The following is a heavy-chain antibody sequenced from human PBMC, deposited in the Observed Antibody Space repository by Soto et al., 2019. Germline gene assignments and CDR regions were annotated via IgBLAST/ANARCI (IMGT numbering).Heavy chain of an antibody. Sequence: ASVKVSCKATGGTFSSHGTSWVRQAPGQGLEWMGVIIPMLVTPQYAQKFQGRVTITADELTSTVYMELTSLRPEDTAVYFCARETRPYYFDSSGYPDAFDIWGQGTVVTVSS. V-gene: IGHV1-69*13. CDR1: GGTFSSHG. CDR2: IIPMLVTP. D-gene: IGHD3-22*01. J-gene: IGHJ3*02. CDR3: ARETRPYYFDSSGYPDAFDI.